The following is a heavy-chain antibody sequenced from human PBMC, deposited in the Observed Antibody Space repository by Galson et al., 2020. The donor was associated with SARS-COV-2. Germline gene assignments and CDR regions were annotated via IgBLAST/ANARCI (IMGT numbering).Heavy chain of an antibody. J-gene: IGHJ4*02. CDR1: GFTFSNSW. D-gene: IGHD5-12*01. V-gene: IGHV3-7*01. CDR2: VKQDGSDR. Sequence: LSLTCAASGFTFSNSWMSWVRQAPGKGLEWVANVKQDGSDRYYVDSVKGRFTISSDYAKNSLYLQMNSLRAVDTAVYYCERDQDGYNDCWVRGTLVTVSS. CDR3: ERDQDGYNDC.